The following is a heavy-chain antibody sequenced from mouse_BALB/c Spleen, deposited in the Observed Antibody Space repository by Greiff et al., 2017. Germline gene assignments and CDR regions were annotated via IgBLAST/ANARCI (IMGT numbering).Heavy chain of an antibody. CDR3: TRGYRYGSFDY. Sequence: EVMLVESGGGLVQPGGSMKLSCVASGFTFSNYWMNWVRQSPEKGLEWVAEIRLKSDNYATHYAESVKGRFTISRDDSKSSVYLQMNNLRAEDTGIYYCTRGYRYGSFDYWGQGTTLTVSS. V-gene: IGHV6-6*02. J-gene: IGHJ2*01. CDR2: IRLKSDNYAT. D-gene: IGHD2-14*01. CDR1: GFTFSNYW.